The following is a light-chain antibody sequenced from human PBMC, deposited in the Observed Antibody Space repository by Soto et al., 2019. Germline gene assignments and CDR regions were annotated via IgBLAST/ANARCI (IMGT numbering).Light chain of an antibody. J-gene: IGKJ5*01. CDR3: QQSDTYPLT. CDR1: QSIGTW. Sequence: DIQMTQSPSTLSASVGDRVTITCRASQSIGTWLAWYQHRPGKAPSLLIYDASTLRSGVPSRFSGSGSGTEFTLTISSQQADDFATYYCQQSDTYPLTFGQGTRLDIK. V-gene: IGKV1-5*01. CDR2: DAS.